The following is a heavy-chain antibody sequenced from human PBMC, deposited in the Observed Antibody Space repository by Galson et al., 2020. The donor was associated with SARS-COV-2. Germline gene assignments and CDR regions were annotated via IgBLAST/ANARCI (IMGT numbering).Heavy chain of an antibody. Sequence: ASVKVSCKASGYSFTGYYMYWVRQAPGQGLEFMGWINPSTGIASHGQKFQDRVTMTRATSISTAYMELSRLRSDDTAVYYCARGGTLKVYCSGGSCYSGATWFDPWGQGTLVTVSS. CDR2: INPSTGIA. J-gene: IGHJ5*02. V-gene: IGHV1-2*02. CDR1: GYSFTGYY. CDR3: ARGGTLKVYCSGGSCYSGATWFDP. D-gene: IGHD2-15*01.